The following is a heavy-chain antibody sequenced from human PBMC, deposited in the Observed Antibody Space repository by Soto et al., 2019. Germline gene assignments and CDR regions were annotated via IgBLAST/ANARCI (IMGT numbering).Heavy chain of an antibody. CDR2: ISAYNGNT. CDR1: GYTFTSYG. D-gene: IGHD3-9*01. CDR3: AREGYDILTGYPLFDY. J-gene: IGHJ4*02. Sequence: ASVKVSCKASGYTFTSYGISWVRQAPGQGLEWMGWISAYNGNTNYAQKLQGRVTMTTDTSTSTAYMELRSLRSDDTAVYYCAREGYDILTGYPLFDYWGQGTLVIVS. V-gene: IGHV1-18*01.